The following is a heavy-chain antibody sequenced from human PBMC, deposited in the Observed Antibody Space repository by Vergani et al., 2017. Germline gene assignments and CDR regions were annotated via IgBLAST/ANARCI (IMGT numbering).Heavy chain of an antibody. Sequence: QVQLVQSGAEVKKPGASVKVSCKASGYSFTSYGITWVRQAPGQGLEWMGGIIPIFGTANYAQKFQGRVTITADNSKNTLHLQMTSLRAEDTAVYYCAKDSNLYHWYYFDHWGQGTLVTVSS. CDR1: GYSFTSYG. CDR3: AKDSNLYHWYYFDH. CDR2: IIPIFGTA. J-gene: IGHJ4*02. D-gene: IGHD2/OR15-2a*01. V-gene: IGHV1-69*06.